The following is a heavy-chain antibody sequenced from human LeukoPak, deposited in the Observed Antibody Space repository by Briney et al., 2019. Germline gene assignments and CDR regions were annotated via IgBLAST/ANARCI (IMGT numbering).Heavy chain of an antibody. Sequence: PGGSLRLSCAASGFIFSRDSMNWVRQAPGKGLEWVGRTRNKVNSYSTEYAASVNGRFTISRDDSKNSLYLQMNSLKTEDTAMYYCARSGSYAAFHIWGQGTMVTVSS. D-gene: IGHD1-26*01. CDR2: TRNKVNSYST. CDR1: GFIFSRDS. J-gene: IGHJ3*02. V-gene: IGHV3-72*01. CDR3: ARSGSYAAFHI.